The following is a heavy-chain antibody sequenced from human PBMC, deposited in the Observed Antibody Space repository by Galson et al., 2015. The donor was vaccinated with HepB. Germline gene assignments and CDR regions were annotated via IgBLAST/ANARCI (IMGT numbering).Heavy chain of an antibody. CDR3: ARDFEDGAFDI. D-gene: IGHD3-9*01. CDR2: ISYDGSNK. V-gene: IGHV3-30*04. J-gene: IGHJ3*02. Sequence: SLRLSCAASGFTFSSYAMHWVRQAPGKGLEWVAVISYDGSNKYYADSVKGRFTISRDNSKNTLYLQMNSLSAEDTAVYYCARDFEDGAFDIWGQGTMVTVSS. CDR1: GFTFSSYA.